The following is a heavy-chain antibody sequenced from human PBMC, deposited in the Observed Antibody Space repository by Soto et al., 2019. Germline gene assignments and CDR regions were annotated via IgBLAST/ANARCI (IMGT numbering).Heavy chain of an antibody. V-gene: IGHV4-31*03. J-gene: IGHJ4*02. CDR2: IYYSGNT. CDR3: ARVGLRLGDYFDY. D-gene: IGHD3-16*01. Sequence: QVQLQESGPGLVKPSQTLSLTCTVSGGSISSRAYYWSWIRQHPGKGLEWIGYIYYSGNTYYNPSLKSRVTISVDTSKNQFSLKLSSVTAADTAVYYCARVGLRLGDYFDYWGQGTLVSVSS. CDR1: GGSISSRAYY.